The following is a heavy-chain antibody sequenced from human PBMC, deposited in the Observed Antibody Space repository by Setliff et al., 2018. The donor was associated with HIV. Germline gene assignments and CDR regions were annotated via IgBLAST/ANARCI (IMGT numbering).Heavy chain of an antibody. J-gene: IGHJ1*01. Sequence: GASVKVSCKASGGSFTSYTFSWVRQAPGQGLEWMGRIIPIVTIAHYAEQFVGRVTMTRDTSTSTVYMELRSLRSEDSAVYYCVRAYDQDFQHWGQGTVVTVSS. CDR1: GGSFTSYT. CDR3: VRAYDQDFQH. V-gene: IGHV1-69*02. CDR2: IIPIVTIA. D-gene: IGHD3-22*01.